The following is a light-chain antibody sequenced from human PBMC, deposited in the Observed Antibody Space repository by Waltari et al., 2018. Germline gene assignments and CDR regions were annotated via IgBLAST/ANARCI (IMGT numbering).Light chain of an antibody. J-gene: IGKJ1*01. CDR1: QNIRTY. CDR2: GAS. CDR3: QQSFSSPWT. V-gene: IGKV1-39*01. Sequence: DIQMTQSPSSLSASVGDTVTVTCRASQNIRTYLNWYQQKTAKAPKLLIYGASTLQRGVPSRFRGSASGTEFTLTVNNLQPDDFATYFCQQSFSSPWTFGQGTTVNI.